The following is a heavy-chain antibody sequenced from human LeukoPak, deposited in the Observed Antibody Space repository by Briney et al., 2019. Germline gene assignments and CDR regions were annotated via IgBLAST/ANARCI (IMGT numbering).Heavy chain of an antibody. CDR1: GFTFSSYA. CDR3: ARDRWTDFWSGYMGGLKSPYYYYMDV. V-gene: IGHV3-64*01. J-gene: IGHJ6*03. D-gene: IGHD3-3*01. CDR2: ISSNGGST. Sequence: GGSLRLSCAASGFTFSSYAMHWVRQAPGKGLEYVSAISSNGGSTYYANSVKGRFTISRDNSKNTLYLQMGSLRAEDMAVYYCARDRWTDFWSGYMGGLKSPYYYYMDVWGKGTTVTVSS.